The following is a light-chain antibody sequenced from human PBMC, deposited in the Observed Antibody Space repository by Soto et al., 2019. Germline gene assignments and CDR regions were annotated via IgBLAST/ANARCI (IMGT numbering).Light chain of an antibody. CDR1: SSDGGGYNY. CDR2: EVS. Sequence: QSALTQPASVSGSPGQSITISCTGTSSDGGGYNYVSWYQQHPGKAPKLMIYEVSNRPSGVSNRFSGSKSGNTASLTISRLQAEDEADYYCSSYTSSSTPYVFGTGTKVTVL. J-gene: IGLJ1*01. CDR3: SSYTSSSTPYV. V-gene: IGLV2-14*01.